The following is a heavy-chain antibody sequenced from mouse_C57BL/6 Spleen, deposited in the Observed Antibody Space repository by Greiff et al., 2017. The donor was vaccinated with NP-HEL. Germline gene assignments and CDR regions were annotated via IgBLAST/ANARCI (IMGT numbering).Heavy chain of an antibody. J-gene: IGHJ3*01. CDR1: GFTFSDYG. CDR3: ARHGGSYGGFAY. Sequence: EVQGVESGGGLVQPGGSLKLSCAASGFTFSDYGMAWVRQAPRQGPEWVAFISNLAYSIYYADTVTGRFTISRENAKNTLYLEMSSLRSEDTAMYYCARHGGSYGGFAYWGQGTLVTVSA. CDR2: ISNLAYSI. V-gene: IGHV5-15*01. D-gene: IGHD1-1*02.